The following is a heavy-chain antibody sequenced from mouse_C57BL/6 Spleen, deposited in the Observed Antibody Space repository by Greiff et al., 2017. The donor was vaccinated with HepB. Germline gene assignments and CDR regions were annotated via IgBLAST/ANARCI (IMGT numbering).Heavy chain of an antibody. CDR2: INPSNGGT. V-gene: IGHV1-53*01. CDR3: ARPYYGSRPDYWYFDV. CDR1: GYTFTSYW. Sequence: QVQLQQSGTELVKPGASVKLSCKASGYTFTSYWMHWVKQRPGQGLEWIGNINPSNGGTNYNEKFKSKATLTVDKSSSTAYMQLSSLTSEDSAVYYCARPYYGSRPDYWYFDVWGTGTTVTVSS. D-gene: IGHD1-1*01. J-gene: IGHJ1*03.